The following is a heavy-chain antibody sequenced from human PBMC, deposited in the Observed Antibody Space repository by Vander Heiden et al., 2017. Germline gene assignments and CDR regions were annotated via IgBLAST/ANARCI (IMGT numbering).Heavy chain of an antibody. D-gene: IGHD2-21*01. CDR1: GFSISTTGVG. Sequence: QITLKESGPTLVKPTETLTLTCTLSGFSISTTGVGVGLIRQPPGKALEWLAAIYWDDDKRYSASLRSRLTITKDIYRNQVVLTVANMDPVDTGTYFCAGTKNAASAYYGMEVWGQGTTVTVSS. CDR2: IYWDDDK. CDR3: AGTKNAASAYYGMEV. J-gene: IGHJ6*02. V-gene: IGHV2-5*02.